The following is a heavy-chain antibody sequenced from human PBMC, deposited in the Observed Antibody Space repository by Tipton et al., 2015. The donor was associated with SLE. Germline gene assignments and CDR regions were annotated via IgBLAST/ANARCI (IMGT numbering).Heavy chain of an antibody. CDR3: AKEAGTFPIYYYYYMDV. J-gene: IGHJ6*03. CDR2: IYSGGSST. V-gene: IGHV3-23*03. Sequence: SLRLSRAASGFTFSSYAMSWVRQAPGKGLEWVSVIYSGGSSTYYADSVKGRFTISRDNSKNTLYLQMNSLRAEDTAVYYCAKEAGTFPIYYYYYMDVWGKGTTVTVSS. D-gene: IGHD6-19*01. CDR1: GFTFSSYA.